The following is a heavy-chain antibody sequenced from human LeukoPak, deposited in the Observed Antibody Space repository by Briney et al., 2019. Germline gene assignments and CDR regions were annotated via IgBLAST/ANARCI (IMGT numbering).Heavy chain of an antibody. Sequence: SVKVSCKASGYTFTTYYIHWVRQAPGQGLEWMGIINPSGGTTTYAQKFQGRVTVTRDTSTNTVYMELSSLRSEDTAVYYCARDKTYSSSWYSLGYWGRGTPVTVSS. V-gene: IGHV1-46*01. J-gene: IGHJ4*02. CDR3: ARDKTYSSSWYSLGY. CDR2: INPSGGTT. CDR1: GYTFTTYY. D-gene: IGHD6-13*01.